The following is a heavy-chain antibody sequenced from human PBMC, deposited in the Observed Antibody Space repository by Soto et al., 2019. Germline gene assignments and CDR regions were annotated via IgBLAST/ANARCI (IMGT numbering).Heavy chain of an antibody. Sequence: GGSLRLSCAASGFTVSSKYMSWVRQAPGKGLEWVSLIQSGGPTYYADSVKGRFTISRDTSENTLHLQMDSLRAEDTAVYYCAGTVFLGDGGRDYGVPLAVGGKGTTDPASP. CDR1: GFTVSSKY. D-gene: IGHD4-17*01. J-gene: IGHJ6*04. V-gene: IGHV3-66*01. CDR2: IQSGGPT. CDR3: AGTVFLGDGGRDYGVPLAV.